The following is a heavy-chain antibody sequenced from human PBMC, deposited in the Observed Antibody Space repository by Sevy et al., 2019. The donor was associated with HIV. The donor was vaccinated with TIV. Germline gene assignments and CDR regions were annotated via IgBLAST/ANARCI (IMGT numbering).Heavy chain of an antibody. CDR2: SYRSGSG. D-gene: IGHD3-22*01. CDR3: ATHPNYYDSTGFPHGLNI. V-gene: IGHV4-31*03. Sequence: SETLSLTCTVSGGSINTGGYYWSWIRQHPGKGLEWIGYSYRSGSGFYNPSLESRVTISVDTSKNQFSLKLSSVTAADRAVYDCATHPNYYDSTGFPHGLNIWGQGTMVTVSS. J-gene: IGHJ3*02. CDR1: GGSINTGGYY.